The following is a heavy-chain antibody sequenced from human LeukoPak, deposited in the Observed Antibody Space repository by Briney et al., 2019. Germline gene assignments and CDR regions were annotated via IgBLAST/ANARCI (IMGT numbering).Heavy chain of an antibody. CDR2: IYYSGST. D-gene: IGHD3-16*01. CDR1: GGSISNYY. V-gene: IGHV4-59*08. Sequence: SSETLSLTCTASGGSISNYYWSWIRRPPGKGLEWIGFIYYSGSTTYNPSLKSRVTISVDTSKNQFSLKLNSVTAADKAVYYCARHKMGGTGSFDYWGQGTLVTVSS. CDR3: ARHKMGGTGSFDY. J-gene: IGHJ4*02.